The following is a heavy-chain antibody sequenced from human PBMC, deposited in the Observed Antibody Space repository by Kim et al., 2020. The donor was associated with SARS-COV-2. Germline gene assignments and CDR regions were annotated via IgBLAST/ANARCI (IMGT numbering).Heavy chain of an antibody. CDR2: ISTNTGNP. J-gene: IGHJ4*02. D-gene: IGHD6-6*01. V-gene: IGHV7-4-1*02. Sequence: ASVKVSCKASGYTLTDYAMNWVRQAPGQGLEWMGWISTNTGNPTYAQDFPGRFVFSLDTSVNTAYLQINSLKAEDTAVYYCAKNRRYSTSGLRYFDHWGQGTLVTVSS. CDR1: GYTLTDYA. CDR3: AKNRRYSTSGLRYFDH.